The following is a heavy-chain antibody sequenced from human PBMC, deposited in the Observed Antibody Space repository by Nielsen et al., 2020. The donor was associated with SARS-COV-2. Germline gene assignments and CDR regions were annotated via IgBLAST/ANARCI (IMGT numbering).Heavy chain of an antibody. D-gene: IGHD3-10*01. CDR1: GGSISSSSYY. CDR3: ARGTLGFGELH. J-gene: IGHJ4*02. CDR2: IYYSGST. V-gene: IGHV4-39*01. Sequence: SETLSLTCTVSGGSISSSSYYWGWIRQPPGKGLEWIGSIYYSGSTYYNPSLKSRVTISVDTSKNQFSLKLSSVTAADTAVYYCARGTLGFGELHWGQGTLVTVSS.